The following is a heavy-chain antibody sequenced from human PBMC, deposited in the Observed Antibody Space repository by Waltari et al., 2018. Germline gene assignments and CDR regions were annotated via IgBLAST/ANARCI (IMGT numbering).Heavy chain of an antibody. J-gene: IGHJ4*02. D-gene: IGHD2-15*01. CDR3: ARLDVVVVAATV. V-gene: IGHV4-39*01. CDR2: IYYSGST. CDR1: GGSISSSSYY. Sequence: QLQLQESGPGLVKPSETLSLTCTVSGGSISSSSYYWGWIRQPPGKGLEWIGSIYYSGSTNYNPSLKSRVTISVDTSKNQFSLKLSSVTAADTAVYYCARLDVVVVAATVWGQGTLVTVSS.